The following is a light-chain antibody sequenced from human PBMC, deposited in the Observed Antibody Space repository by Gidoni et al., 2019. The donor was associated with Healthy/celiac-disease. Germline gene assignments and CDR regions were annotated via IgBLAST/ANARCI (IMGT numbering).Light chain of an antibody. CDR3: AAWDDSLSGLWV. V-gene: IGLV1-47*02. CDR1: SSNIGSNY. J-gene: IGLJ3*02. Sequence: QSVLTQPPSASGTPGQRVTISCSGSSSNIGSNYVYWYQQLPGTAPKLLIYSNNQRPSGVPDRFSGSKSGPSASLAISGLRSEDEADYYCAAWDDSLSGLWVFGGGTKLTVL. CDR2: SNN.